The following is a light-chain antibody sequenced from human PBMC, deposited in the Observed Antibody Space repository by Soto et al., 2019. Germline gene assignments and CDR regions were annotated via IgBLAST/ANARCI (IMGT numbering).Light chain of an antibody. V-gene: IGKV1-12*01. Sequence: DIPMTQSPSSVSASVGDRVTITCRARQGVSSWLAWYQQNPGEAPKLLVYATSSWPSGVPSRFSCSGDGTYFTLTISSLQPEDFATYYCQQANSFPLTFGGGTKVDIK. CDR1: QGVSSW. CDR3: QQANSFPLT. CDR2: ATS. J-gene: IGKJ4*01.